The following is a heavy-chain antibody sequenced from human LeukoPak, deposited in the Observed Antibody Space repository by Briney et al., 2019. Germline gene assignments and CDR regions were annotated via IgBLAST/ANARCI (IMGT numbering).Heavy chain of an antibody. J-gene: IGHJ4*02. Sequence: PSETLSLTCTVSGGSISSSGYYWGWIRQSPGEGLEWIGNIYYSGITYYNPSLKSRVTISVDTSKNQFSVKLSSVTAADTAVYYCAKIYCSSTSCTDYWGQGTLVTVSS. V-gene: IGHV4-39*01. CDR2: IYYSGIT. D-gene: IGHD2-2*01. CDR3: AKIYCSSTSCTDY. CDR1: GGSISSSGYY.